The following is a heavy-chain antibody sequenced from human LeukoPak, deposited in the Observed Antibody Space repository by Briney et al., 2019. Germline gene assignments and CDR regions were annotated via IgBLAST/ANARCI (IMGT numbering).Heavy chain of an antibody. D-gene: IGHD3-3*01. CDR1: GFTFSSYE. Sequence: GGSLRLSCAASGFTFSSYEMNWVRQAPGKGLEGVSYISSSGSTIYYADSVKGRFTISRDNAKNSLYLQMNSLRAEDTAVYYCASSPLYDFWSGYSLDYWGQGTLVTVSS. V-gene: IGHV3-48*03. CDR2: ISSSGSTI. J-gene: IGHJ4*02. CDR3: ASSPLYDFWSGYSLDY.